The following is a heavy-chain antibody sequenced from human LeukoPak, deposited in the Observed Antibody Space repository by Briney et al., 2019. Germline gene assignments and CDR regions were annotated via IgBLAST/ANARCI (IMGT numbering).Heavy chain of an antibody. CDR2: IYSSGDTNH. Sequence: SETLTLTCTVSGGSISGYYWTWIRQPAGKGLEWIGRIYSSGDTNHNYNPSFESRVTISGDTSKNQFSLRLKSETAADTAVYYCARDSPDGHTHEHYYYMDVWGKGTTVTVSS. CDR1: GGSISGYY. V-gene: IGHV4-4*07. J-gene: IGHJ6*03. CDR3: ARDSPDGHTHEHYYYMDV.